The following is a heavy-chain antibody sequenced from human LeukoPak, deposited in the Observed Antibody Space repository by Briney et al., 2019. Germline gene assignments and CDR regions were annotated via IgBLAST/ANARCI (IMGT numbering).Heavy chain of an antibody. CDR3: ARNLPGVVDEYYYYMDV. CDR1: GGTFSSYA. D-gene: IGHD2-2*01. CDR2: IIPIFGTA. J-gene: IGHJ6*03. V-gene: IGHV1-69*13. Sequence: SVKVSCKASGGTFSSYAISWVRQAPGQGLEWMGGIIPIFGTANYAQKFQGRVTITADESTSTAYMELSSLRSEDTAVYYCARNLPGVVDEYYYYMDVWGKGTTVTVSS.